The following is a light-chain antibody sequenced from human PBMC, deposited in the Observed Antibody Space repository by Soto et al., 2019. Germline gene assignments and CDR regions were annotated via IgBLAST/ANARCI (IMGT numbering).Light chain of an antibody. CDR3: QQYSEWPVT. CDR1: HTIYKD. J-gene: IGKJ4*01. CDR2: GTS. V-gene: IGKV3-15*01. Sequence: DIVMTQSPATLSVSPGEGASLSCRASHTIYKDLAWYQQRPGQAPRLLIYGTSTRATGIPARFSGSGSGTEFTLTIASLQSEEFSVYWCQQYSEWPVTFGGGTKLEIK.